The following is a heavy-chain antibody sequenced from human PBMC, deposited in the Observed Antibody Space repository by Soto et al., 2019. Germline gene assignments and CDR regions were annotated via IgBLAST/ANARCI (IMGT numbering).Heavy chain of an antibody. CDR1: GFTFSSYS. V-gene: IGHV3-21*01. CDR3: ARFILTGSYFDY. Sequence: EVQLVESGGGLVKPGGSLRLSCAASGFTFSSYSMNWVRQAPGKGLEWVSSISSSSSYIYYADSVKGRFTISRDNAKNSLYLQMNRLRAEDTAVYYCARFILTGSYFDYWGQGTLVTVSS. J-gene: IGHJ4*02. D-gene: IGHD3-9*01. CDR2: ISSSSSYI.